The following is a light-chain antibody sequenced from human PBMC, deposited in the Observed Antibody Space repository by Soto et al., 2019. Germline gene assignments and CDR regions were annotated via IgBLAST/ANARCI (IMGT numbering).Light chain of an antibody. J-gene: IGKJ1*01. CDR2: KAS. V-gene: IGKV1-5*03. Sequence: IPITQSPSTLSGTVGDRVTITCRASQTISSWLAWYQQKPGKAPKLLIYKASTLKSGVPSRFSGSGSGTEFTLTISSLQPDDFATYYCQHYNSYSEAFAQRAKVDI. CDR3: QHYNSYSEA. CDR1: QTISSW.